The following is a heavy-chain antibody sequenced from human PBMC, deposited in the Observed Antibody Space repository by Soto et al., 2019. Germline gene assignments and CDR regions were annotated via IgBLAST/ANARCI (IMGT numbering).Heavy chain of an antibody. Sequence: GGSLRLSCAASGFTFSSYAMSWVRQAPGKGLEWVSAISGSGGSTYYADSVKGRFTISRDNSKNMLYLQMNSLRAEDTAVYYCATSPRGYCSGGSCYFPRGFDYWGQGTLVTVSS. J-gene: IGHJ4*02. CDR3: ATSPRGYCSGGSCYFPRGFDY. D-gene: IGHD2-15*01. CDR1: GFTFSSYA. CDR2: ISGSGGST. V-gene: IGHV3-23*01.